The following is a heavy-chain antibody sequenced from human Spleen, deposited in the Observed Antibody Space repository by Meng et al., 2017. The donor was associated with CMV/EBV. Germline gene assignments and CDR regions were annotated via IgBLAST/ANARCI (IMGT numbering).Heavy chain of an antibody. CDR1: GFTFSSYG. CDR3: AKRGVRQQLVPYYYGMDV. CDR2: IRYDGSNK. V-gene: IGHV3-30*02. D-gene: IGHD6-6*01. J-gene: IGHJ6*02. Sequence: GGSLRLSCAASGFTFSSYGMHWVRQAPGKGLEWVAFIRYDGSNKYYADSVKGRFTISRDNSKNTLYLQMNSLRAEDTAVYYCAKRGVRQQLVPYYYGMDVWGQGTTVTVSS.